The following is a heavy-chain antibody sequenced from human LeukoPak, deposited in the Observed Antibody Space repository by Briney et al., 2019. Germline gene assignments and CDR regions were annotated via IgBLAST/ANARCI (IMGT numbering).Heavy chain of an antibody. CDR2: INHSGST. V-gene: IGHV4-34*01. Sequence: SETLSLTCAVYGGSFSGYYWSWIRQPPGKGLEWIGEINHSGSTNYNPSLKSRVTISADTSKNQFSLKLSSVTAADTAVYYCAGGSPSSRETYYYDSSGYYNPWGQGTLVTVSS. J-gene: IGHJ5*02. D-gene: IGHD3-22*01. CDR3: AGGSPSSRETYYYDSSGYYNP. CDR1: GGSFSGYY.